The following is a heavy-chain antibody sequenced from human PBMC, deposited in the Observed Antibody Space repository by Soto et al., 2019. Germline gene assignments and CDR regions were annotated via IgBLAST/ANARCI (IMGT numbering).Heavy chain of an antibody. V-gene: IGHV4-31*03. CDR3: ERERLYCSGGSCYSGWNFALPDY. CDR1: GGSISGGGYY. D-gene: IGHD2-15*01. Sequence: TLSLTCTVSGGSISGGGYYWSWLRQHPGKGLEWSGYIYYSGSTYYNTSLKSRITISVDTSKNQYSLKLSSVTAADTAVYYGERERLYCSGGSCYSGWNFALPDYWGQGTLVTVSS. CDR2: IYYSGST. J-gene: IGHJ4*02.